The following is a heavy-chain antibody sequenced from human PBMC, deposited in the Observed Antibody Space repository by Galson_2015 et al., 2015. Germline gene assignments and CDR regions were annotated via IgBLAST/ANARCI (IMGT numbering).Heavy chain of an antibody. V-gene: IGHV3-30*03. J-gene: IGHJ6*02. CDR3: ARPSYDSSGYSADMDV. CDR2: ISYDGSNK. Sequence: SLRLSCAASGFTFSSYGMHWVRQAPGKGLEWVAVISYDGSNKYYADSVKGRFTISRDNSKNTLYLQMNSLRAEDTAVYYCARPSYDSSGYSADMDVWGQGTTVTVSS. D-gene: IGHD3-22*01. CDR1: GFTFSSYG.